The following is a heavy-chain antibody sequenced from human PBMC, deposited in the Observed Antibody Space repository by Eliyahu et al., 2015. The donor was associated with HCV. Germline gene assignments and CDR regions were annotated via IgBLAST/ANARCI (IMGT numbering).Heavy chain of an antibody. Sequence: QLQLQESGPGLVKPSETLSLTCTVSGGSIXSSSYYWGWXRQPPGKGLEWIGSGYYSGRTYYNPSLKSRVTISVDTSKNQFSLKLSSVTAADTAVYYCASFWTWGAYGDYDYFDYWGQGTLVTVSS. CDR1: GGSIXSSSYY. J-gene: IGHJ4*02. CDR3: ASFWTWGAYGDYDYFDY. V-gene: IGHV4-39*01. CDR2: GYYSGRT. D-gene: IGHD4-17*01.